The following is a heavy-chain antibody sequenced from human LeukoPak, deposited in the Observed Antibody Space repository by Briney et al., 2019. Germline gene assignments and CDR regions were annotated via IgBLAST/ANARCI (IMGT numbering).Heavy chain of an antibody. D-gene: IGHD2-21*02. CDR1: GFTFDRFT. V-gene: IGHV3-43*01. CDR2: INRRGHT. J-gene: IGHJ4*02. Sequence: GGSLRLSCAASGFTFDRFTIHWVRQTPGKGLEWVSLINRRGHTFYADSVKGRFTISRDNSRNSVFLQMDSLRPEDTALYHCAKEVDCPSDCLFFHSWGQGTLVTVSS. CDR3: AKEVDCPSDCLFFHS.